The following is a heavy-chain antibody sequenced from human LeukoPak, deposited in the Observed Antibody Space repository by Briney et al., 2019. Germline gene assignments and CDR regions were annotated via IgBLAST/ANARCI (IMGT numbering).Heavy chain of an antibody. CDR1: GFTVSSNY. V-gene: IGHV3-66*01. Sequence: GGSLRLSCAASGFTVSSNYMSWVRQAPGKGLEWVSVIYSGGSTYYADSVKGRFTISRDSSKNTLYLQMNSLRAEDTAVYYCARDTRPDYYGSGSYNWGQGTLVTVSS. D-gene: IGHD3-10*01. J-gene: IGHJ4*02. CDR3: ARDTRPDYYGSGSYN. CDR2: IYSGGST.